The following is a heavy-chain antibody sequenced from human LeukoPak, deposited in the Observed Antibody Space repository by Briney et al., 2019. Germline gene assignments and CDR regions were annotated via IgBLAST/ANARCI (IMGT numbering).Heavy chain of an antibody. J-gene: IGHJ4*02. CDR3: ARERCSSTSCLYVFDY. V-gene: IGHV1-69*04. CDR2: IIPIFGIA. Sequence: ASVKVSCKASGGTVSSYAISWVRQAPGQGLEWMGRIIPIFGIANYAQKFQGRVTITADKSTSTAYMELSSLRSEDTAVYYCARERCSSTSCLYVFDYWGQGTLVTVSS. CDR1: GGTVSSYA. D-gene: IGHD2-2*01.